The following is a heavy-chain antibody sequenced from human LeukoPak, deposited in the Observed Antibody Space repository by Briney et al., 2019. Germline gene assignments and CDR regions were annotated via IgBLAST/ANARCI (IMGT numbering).Heavy chain of an antibody. CDR3: ARSGYYDSSGYYRFDY. CDR1: GYTFTNYD. V-gene: IGHV1-8*01. CDR2: MNPNSGNT. D-gene: IGHD3-22*01. J-gene: IGHJ4*02. Sequence: VASVTVSFTASGYTFTNYDINWVRPATGQGLEWVGWMNPNSGNTGYAQKFQGRVTMTRNTSISTAYMELSSLRSEDTAVYYCARSGYYDSSGYYRFDYWGQGTLVTVSS.